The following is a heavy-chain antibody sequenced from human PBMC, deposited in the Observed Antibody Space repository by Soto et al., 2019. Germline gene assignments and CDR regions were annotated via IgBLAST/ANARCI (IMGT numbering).Heavy chain of an antibody. J-gene: IGHJ6*02. Sequence: EVQLLESGGGLVQPGGSLRLSCAASGFTFSSYAMSWVRQAPGKGLEWVSAISGSGGSTYYADSVKGRFTISRDNSKNTLYLQMNSLRAEDTAVYYCAKDLAELRFLEWSDYYYYGMDVWGQGTTVTVSS. V-gene: IGHV3-23*01. CDR1: GFTFSSYA. CDR3: AKDLAELRFLEWSDYYYYGMDV. D-gene: IGHD3-3*01. CDR2: ISGSGGST.